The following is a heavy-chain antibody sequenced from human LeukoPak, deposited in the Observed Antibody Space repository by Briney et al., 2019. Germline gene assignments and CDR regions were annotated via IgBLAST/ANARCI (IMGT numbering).Heavy chain of an antibody. V-gene: IGHV3-64D*06. CDR3: AKRGGYETMAAFDY. J-gene: IGHJ4*02. D-gene: IGHD3-10*01. Sequence: PGGSLRLSCSASGFSFSSNAMHWVRQAPGKGLEYVSGITSNGGKTYYADSVKGRLTISRDNSKNTLYLQMSSLRAEDSAVYYCAKRGGYETMAAFDYWGQGTLVTVSS. CDR2: ITSNGGKT. CDR1: GFSFSSNA.